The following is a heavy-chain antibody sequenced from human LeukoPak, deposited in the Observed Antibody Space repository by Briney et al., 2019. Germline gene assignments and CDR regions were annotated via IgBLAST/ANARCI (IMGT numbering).Heavy chain of an antibody. Sequence: GGSLRLSCADSGFTFSSYGMHWVRQAPGKGLEWVAVISYDGTSKYYADSVKGRFTISRDNSKNTLYLQMNSLRLEDAAVYYCAKDPPLQGVWAVAGYQWGQGTLVTVSS. CDR1: GFTFSSYG. CDR3: AKDPPLQGVWAVAGYQ. D-gene: IGHD6-19*01. V-gene: IGHV3-30*18. J-gene: IGHJ4*02. CDR2: ISYDGTSK.